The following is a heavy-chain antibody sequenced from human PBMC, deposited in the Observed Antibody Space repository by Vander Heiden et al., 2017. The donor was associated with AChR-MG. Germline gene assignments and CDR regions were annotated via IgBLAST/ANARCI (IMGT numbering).Heavy chain of an antibody. V-gene: IGHV4-39*01. CDR2: IYYSGST. CDR1: GGSLRSSSYY. Sequence: QLQLQESGPGLVKPSETLSLASTVSGGSLRSSSYYWGWIRQPPGKGLEWIGSIYYSGSTYYNPSLKSRVTISVDTSKNQFSLKLSSVTAADTAVYYCARQADHWFDPWGQGTLVTVSS. J-gene: IGHJ5*02. CDR3: ARQADHWFDP.